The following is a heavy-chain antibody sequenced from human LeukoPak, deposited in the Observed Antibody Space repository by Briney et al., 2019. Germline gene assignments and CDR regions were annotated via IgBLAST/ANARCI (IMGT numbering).Heavy chain of an antibody. CDR2: IYPGDSDT. V-gene: IGHV5-51*01. CDR3: ARHGVYYYYGMDV. D-gene: IGHD3-16*01. J-gene: IGHJ6*02. CDR1: GYXFTSYW. Sequence: GESLKISCNGSGYXFTSYWIGWVRQMPGKGLEWMGIIYPGDSDTRYSPSFQGQVTISADKSISTAYLQWSSLKASDTAMYYCARHGVYYYYGMDVWGQGTTVTVSS.